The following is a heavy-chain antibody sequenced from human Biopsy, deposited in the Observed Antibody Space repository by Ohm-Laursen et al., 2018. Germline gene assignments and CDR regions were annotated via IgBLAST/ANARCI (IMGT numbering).Heavy chain of an antibody. V-gene: IGHV1-18*01. J-gene: IGHJ6*02. CDR1: GYTFINYG. Sequence: ASVKVSCNASGYTFINYGFSWVRQAPGQGLEWMGWINPYNGDKNYAQKLQGRVTMTTDTSTSTAYMELRSLRSDDTAVYYCARDYQPTIITIHYYYYGMDVWGQGTTVTVSS. CDR2: INPYNGDK. CDR3: ARDYQPTIITIHYYYYGMDV. D-gene: IGHD2-2*01.